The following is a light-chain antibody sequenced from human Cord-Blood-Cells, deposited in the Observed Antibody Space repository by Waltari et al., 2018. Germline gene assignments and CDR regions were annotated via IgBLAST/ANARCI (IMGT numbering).Light chain of an antibody. CDR1: QSVSSSY. J-gene: IGKJ3*01. CDR3: QQYGSSLVT. Sequence: ETVLTQSPGTLSLSPGETATRSCRASQSVSSSYLAWYQQKPGQAPRLLIYGASSGATGIPDRFSGSGSGTDFTLTISRLEPEDFAVYYCQQYGSSLVTFGPGTKVDIK. CDR2: GAS. V-gene: IGKV3-20*01.